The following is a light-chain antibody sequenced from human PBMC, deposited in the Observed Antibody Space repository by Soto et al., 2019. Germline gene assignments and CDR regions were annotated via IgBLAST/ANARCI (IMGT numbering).Light chain of an antibody. CDR3: QDYGSQTPP. J-gene: IGKJ1*01. V-gene: IGKV3-20*01. Sequence: GTRSLARRSSTALACRASQSVSSNYLAWYQKRPGRAPRLLIYGASSRDTGTPDRFSGSGSGTDFTLTISRLEPEDFAVYYCQDYGSQTPPFGQVAKVAIK. CDR2: GAS. CDR1: QSVSSNY.